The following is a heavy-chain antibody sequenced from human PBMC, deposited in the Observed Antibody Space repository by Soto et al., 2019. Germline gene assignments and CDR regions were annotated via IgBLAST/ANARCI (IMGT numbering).Heavy chain of an antibody. D-gene: IGHD4-4*01. V-gene: IGHV1-69*08. CDR2: IIPILGIA. Sequence: QVQLVQSGAEVKKPGSSVKVSCKASGGTFSSYTISWVRQAPGQGLEWMGRIIPILGIANYEQKFQGRVTITADKSTSTAYMELSNLRSEDTAVYYCARDGTVTNYYYYMDVWGKGTTVTVSS. CDR3: ARDGTVTNYYYYMDV. J-gene: IGHJ6*03. CDR1: GGTFSSYT.